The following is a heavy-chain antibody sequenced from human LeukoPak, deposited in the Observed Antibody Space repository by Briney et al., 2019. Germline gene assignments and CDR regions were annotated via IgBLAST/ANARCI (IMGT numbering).Heavy chain of an antibody. CDR2: IYSGGST. Sequence: PGGSLRLSCAASGYTVSRNYMSWVRRARGKGLEWVSVIYSGGSTYYADSVKGRFTISRDISKNTLYLQMNSLSAEDTAVYYCARGNWNYPFDYWGQGTLVTVSS. V-gene: IGHV3-53*01. J-gene: IGHJ4*02. CDR3: ARGNWNYPFDY. D-gene: IGHD1-7*01. CDR1: GYTVSRNY.